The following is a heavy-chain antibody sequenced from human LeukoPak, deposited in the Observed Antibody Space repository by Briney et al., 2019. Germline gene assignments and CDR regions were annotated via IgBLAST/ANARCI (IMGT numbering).Heavy chain of an antibody. V-gene: IGHV3-23*01. CDR2: ISGSGGST. CDR1: GFTFSSYA. J-gene: IGHJ4*02. Sequence: GGSLRLSCAASGFTFSSYAMSWVRQAPGKGVEWVSAISGSGGSTYYADSVKGRFTISRDNSNNTLYLQMNSLRAEDTAVYYCAKGQYYDSSGYPSYWGQGTLVTVSS. CDR3: AKGQYYDSSGYPSY. D-gene: IGHD3-22*01.